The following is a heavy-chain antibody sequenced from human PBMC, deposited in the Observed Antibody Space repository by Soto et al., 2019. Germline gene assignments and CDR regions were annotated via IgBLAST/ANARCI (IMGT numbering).Heavy chain of an antibody. D-gene: IGHD3-3*01. CDR3: ARWSYLDY. V-gene: IGHV3-23*01. Sequence: GGSLRLSCAASGFSFGSYALSWVRQAPGKGLEWVSTISGSDGKTFYADSVRGRFSISRDTSQSTLYLQMNSLRADDTAMYYCARWSYLDYWGQGTRVTVSS. J-gene: IGHJ4*02. CDR1: GFSFGSYA. CDR2: ISGSDGKT.